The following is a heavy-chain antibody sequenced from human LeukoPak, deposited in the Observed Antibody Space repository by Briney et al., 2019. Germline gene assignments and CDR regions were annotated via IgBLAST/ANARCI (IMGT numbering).Heavy chain of an antibody. V-gene: IGHV3-30*18. J-gene: IGHJ5*02. Sequence: GGSLRLSCEASGFTFSNYWMSWVRQAPGKGLEWVAVISSDETNIRYGDSVRGRFTVSRDNAKNTVYLQMNSLGADDTAVYYCAKDPYRVVFATGNYLDPWGQGTLVTVSS. CDR2: ISSDETNI. CDR3: AKDPYRVVFATGNYLDP. CDR1: GFTFSNYW. D-gene: IGHD2-15*01.